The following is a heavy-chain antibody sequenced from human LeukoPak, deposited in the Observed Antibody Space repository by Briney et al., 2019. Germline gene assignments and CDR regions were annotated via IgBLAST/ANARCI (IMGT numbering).Heavy chain of an antibody. CDR2: ISWNSGSI. CDR1: GFTFDDYA. CDR3: AKDRSINIAVAGPFDY. V-gene: IGHV3-9*01. J-gene: IGHJ4*02. D-gene: IGHD6-19*01. Sequence: GGSLRLSCAASGFTFDDYAMHWVRQALGKGLERVSGISWNSGSIGYADSVKGRFTISRDNAKNSLYLQMNSLRAEDTALYYCAKDRSINIAVAGPFDYWGQGTLVTVSS.